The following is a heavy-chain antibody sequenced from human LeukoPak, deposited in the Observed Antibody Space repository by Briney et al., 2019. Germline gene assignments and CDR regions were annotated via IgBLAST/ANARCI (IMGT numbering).Heavy chain of an antibody. V-gene: IGHV3-15*01. Sequence: GRSLRLSCAASGFTFSNYGMHWVRQAPGKGMEWVGRIKTKTDGVTTDYAAPVKGRFTISRVDSKNTVYLQMNSLKTEDTAVYFCTGFETSGPDAFDIWGRGTMVTVSS. J-gene: IGHJ3*02. D-gene: IGHD5-12*01. CDR3: TGFETSGPDAFDI. CDR1: GFTFSNYG. CDR2: IKTKTDGVTT.